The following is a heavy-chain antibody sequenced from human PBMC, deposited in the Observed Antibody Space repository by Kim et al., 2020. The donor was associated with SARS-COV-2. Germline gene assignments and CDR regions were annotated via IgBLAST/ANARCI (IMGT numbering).Heavy chain of an antibody. J-gene: IGHJ4*03. V-gene: IGHV4-39*01. CDR3: ARHNNEGGNTVGYFDY. CDR2: INYSGHT. CDR1: GGSISSPTYY. Sequence: SETLSLTCSVSGGSISSPTYYWGWVRQPQGKRLEWIGSINYSGHTYYNPSLKSRVTISVDTSKNQFSLKLSSVTAADTAVYYCARHNNEGGNTVGYFDY. D-gene: IGHD2-15*01.